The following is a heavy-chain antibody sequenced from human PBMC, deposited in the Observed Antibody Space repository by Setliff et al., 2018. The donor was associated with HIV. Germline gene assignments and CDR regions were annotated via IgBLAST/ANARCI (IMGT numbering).Heavy chain of an antibody. D-gene: IGHD3-10*01. CDR3: ARDPRGLLSPVPRDYFDY. J-gene: IGHJ4*02. CDR2: IHHSGTA. Sequence: PSDTLSLTCNVSGFSISSTYYGGWVRQPTGRGLEWIANIHHSGTANYNPSFKTRVAISIDTSKNYLYLKLRSLTAADTAIYYCARDPRGLLSPVPRDYFDYWGQGALVTVSS. CDR1: GFSISSTYY. V-gene: IGHV4-38-2*02.